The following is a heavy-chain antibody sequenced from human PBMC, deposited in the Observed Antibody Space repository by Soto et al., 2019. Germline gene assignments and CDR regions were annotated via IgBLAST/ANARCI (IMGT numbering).Heavy chain of an antibody. CDR1: GFTFSSYT. CDR3: ARERDIVVVPAASGLGY. Sequence: EVQLVESGGGLVKPGGSLRLSCAASGFTFSSYTMNWVRQAPGKGLEWVSSIGSSIGYIYYADSVKGRFTISRDNAKNSLYLQMNSLRDEDTAIYYCARERDIVVVPAASGLGYWGQGTLVTVSS. J-gene: IGHJ4*02. D-gene: IGHD2-2*01. CDR2: IGSSIGYI. V-gene: IGHV3-21*01.